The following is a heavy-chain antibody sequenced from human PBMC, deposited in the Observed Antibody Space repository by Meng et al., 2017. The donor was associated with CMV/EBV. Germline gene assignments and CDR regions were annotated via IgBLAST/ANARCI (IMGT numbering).Heavy chain of an antibody. CDR1: GYTFIDYG. J-gene: IGHJ5*02. V-gene: IGHV1-18*01. Sequence: ASVKVSCKASGYTFIDYGISWVRQAPGQGLEWMGWISAYSGNTNYAQKFQGRVTMTTDTSTSTAYMELRSLRSDDTAIYYCARDRAPIRSGWYGCWFDPWGQGTLVTVSS. D-gene: IGHD6-19*01. CDR3: ARDRAPIRSGWYGCWFDP. CDR2: ISAYSGNT.